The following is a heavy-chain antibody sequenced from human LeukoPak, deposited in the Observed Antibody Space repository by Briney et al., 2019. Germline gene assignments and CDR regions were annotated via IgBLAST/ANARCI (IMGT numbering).Heavy chain of an antibody. D-gene: IGHD3-22*01. CDR3: ARVLDYYDSSGYYWGYYFDY. CDR1: VDSFSRYY. CDR2: FYYRGCT. Sequence: NPSETLTLPCSVCVDSFSRYYGRCTRQPPGGGRVGIGYFYYRGCTNYNPSLKSRVTISVDTSKNQFSLKLSSVTAADTAVYYCARVLDYYDSSGYYWGYYFDYWGQGTLVTVSS. V-gene: IGHV4-59*13. J-gene: IGHJ4*02.